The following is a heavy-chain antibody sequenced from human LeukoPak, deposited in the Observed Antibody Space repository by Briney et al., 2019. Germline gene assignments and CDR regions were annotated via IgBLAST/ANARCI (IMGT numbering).Heavy chain of an antibody. CDR2: IKQDGSEK. Sequence: PGGSLRLSCAASGFIFSDYYMSWIRQAPGKGLEWVANIKQDGSEKYYVDSVKGRFTISRDNAKNSLYLQMNSLRAEDTAVFYCARDGTYTDYDPDFYIWGQGTLVTVSS. J-gene: IGHJ4*02. CDR3: ARDGTYTDYDPDFYI. CDR1: GFIFSDYY. V-gene: IGHV3-7*04. D-gene: IGHD5-12*01.